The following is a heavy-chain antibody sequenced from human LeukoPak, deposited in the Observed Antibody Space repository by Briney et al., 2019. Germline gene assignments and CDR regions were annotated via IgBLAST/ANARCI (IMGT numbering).Heavy chain of an antibody. V-gene: IGHV3-30*03. CDR2: ISYDGSNK. CDR1: GFTFSSYG. Sequence: GRSLRLSCAASGFTFSSYGMHWVRQAPGKGLEWVVVISYDGSNKYYADSVKGRFTISRDNSKNTLYLQMNSLRAEDTAVYYCAREADDGVYYFDYWGQGTLVTVSS. J-gene: IGHJ4*02. CDR3: AREADDGVYYFDY. D-gene: IGHD5-24*01.